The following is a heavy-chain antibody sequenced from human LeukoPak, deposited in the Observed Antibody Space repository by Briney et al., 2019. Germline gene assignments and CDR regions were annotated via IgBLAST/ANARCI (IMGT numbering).Heavy chain of an antibody. CDR1: GFTFNNYA. D-gene: IGHD2/OR15-2a*01. CDR3: SKGREYNTHRTFDY. V-gene: IGHV3-23*01. J-gene: IGHJ4*02. Sequence: GGTLRLSCAASGFTFNNYAMNWVCQAPGKGLELVSAISNTGRSTYYADYVKGGFTIFRDNSKNTVFLQINNLKAEDTAEYYCSKGREYNTHRTFDYWGQGTLVTVSS. CDR2: ISNTGRST.